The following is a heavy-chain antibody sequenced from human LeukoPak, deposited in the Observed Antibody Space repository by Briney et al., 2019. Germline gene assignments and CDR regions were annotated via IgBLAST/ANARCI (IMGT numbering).Heavy chain of an antibody. CDR3: ARDYGDYAPLDY. J-gene: IGHJ4*02. CDR1: GYTFTSYY. V-gene: IGHV1-46*01. D-gene: IGHD4-17*01. CDR2: INPSGGST. Sequence: ASVKVSCKASGYTFTSYYMHWVRQAPGQGLEWMGIINPSGGSTSYAQEFQGRVTMTRDTSTSTVYMELSSLRSEDTAVYYCARDYGDYAPLDYWGQGTLVTVSS.